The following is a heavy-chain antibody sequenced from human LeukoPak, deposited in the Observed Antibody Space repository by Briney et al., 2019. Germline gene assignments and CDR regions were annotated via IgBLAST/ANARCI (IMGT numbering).Heavy chain of an antibody. Sequence: SETLSLPCPVSGRSISKYYWCWIRQPTGKGLEWIGYIYYSGSTNYNPSLKSRVTMSVDTSKNQFSLKLSSVTAADTAVYYCAREVFAPSSGSYPYDAFDIWGQGTMVTVSS. J-gene: IGHJ3*02. D-gene: IGHD1-26*01. CDR3: AREVFAPSSGSYPYDAFDI. CDR2: IYYSGST. V-gene: IGHV4-59*12. CDR1: GRSISKYY.